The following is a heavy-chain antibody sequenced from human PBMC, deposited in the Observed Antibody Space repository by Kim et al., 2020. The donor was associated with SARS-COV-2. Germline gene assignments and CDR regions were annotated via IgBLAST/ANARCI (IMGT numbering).Heavy chain of an antibody. V-gene: IGHV3-33*08. Sequence: GGSLRLSCAASGFTFSSYGMHWVRQAPGKGLEWVAVIWYDGSNKYYADSVKGRFIISRDNSKNTLYLQMNSLRAEDTAVYYCARASGYYDSSGYYYDVFDYWGQGTLVTVSS. CDR2: IWYDGSNK. CDR1: GFTFSSYG. D-gene: IGHD3-22*01. J-gene: IGHJ4*02. CDR3: ARASGYYDSSGYYYDVFDY.